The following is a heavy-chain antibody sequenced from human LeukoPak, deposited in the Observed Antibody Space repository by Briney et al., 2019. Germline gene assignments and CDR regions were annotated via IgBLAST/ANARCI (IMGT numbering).Heavy chain of an antibody. CDR2: ISGSGGST. V-gene: IGHV3-23*01. CDR1: GCTFSSYA. CDR3: AKDARVRGVITLDY. J-gene: IGHJ4*02. Sequence: GGSLRLSCAASGCTFSSYAMSWVRQAPGKGLEWVSAISGSGGSTYYADSVKGRFTISRDNSKNTLYMQMNSLRAEDTAVYYCAKDARVRGVITLDYWGQGTLVTVSS. D-gene: IGHD3-10*01.